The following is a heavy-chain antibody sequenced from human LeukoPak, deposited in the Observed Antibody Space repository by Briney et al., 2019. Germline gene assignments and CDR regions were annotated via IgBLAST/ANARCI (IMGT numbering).Heavy chain of an antibody. V-gene: IGHV3-74*01. CDR3: SRDYYYRMDV. CDR1: GFTFSDNW. Sequence: GGSLRLSCAASGFTFSDNWMHWVRQAPGKGPVWVSSIDGDGSGTDYADSVRGRFTISRDNAKNTLYLQMNSLRAEDTAVYYCSRDYYYRMDVWPKGTKVSVPS. J-gene: IGHJ6*04. CDR2: IDGDGSGT.